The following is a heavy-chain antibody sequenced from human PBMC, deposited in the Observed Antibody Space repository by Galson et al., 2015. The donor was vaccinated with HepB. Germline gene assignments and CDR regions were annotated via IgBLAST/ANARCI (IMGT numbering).Heavy chain of an antibody. D-gene: IGHD3-3*01. CDR1: GGSISSGSYY. Sequence: TLSLTCTVSGGSISSGSYYWSWIRQPAGKGLEWIGRIYTSGSTNYDPSLESRVTMSVDTSKNQFSLKLSSVTAADTAVYYCARDEGDDFWSGYYWRYWGQGTLVTVSS. CDR3: ARDEGDDFWSGYYWRY. J-gene: IGHJ4*02. V-gene: IGHV4-61*02. CDR2: IYTSGST.